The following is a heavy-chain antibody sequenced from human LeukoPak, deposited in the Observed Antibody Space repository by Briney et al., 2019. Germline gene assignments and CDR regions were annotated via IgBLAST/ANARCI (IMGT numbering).Heavy chain of an antibody. V-gene: IGHV4-59*01. CDR3: ASAYYYGSGSWDY. CDR1: GGSISSYY. J-gene: IGHJ4*02. D-gene: IGHD3-10*01. Sequence: KPSETLSLTCTVSGGSISSYYWSWIRQPPGKGLEWIGYIYYSGSTNYNPSLKSRVTISVDTSKNQFSLKLSSVTAADTAVYYCASAYYYGSGSWDYWGQGTLVTVSS. CDR2: IYYSGST.